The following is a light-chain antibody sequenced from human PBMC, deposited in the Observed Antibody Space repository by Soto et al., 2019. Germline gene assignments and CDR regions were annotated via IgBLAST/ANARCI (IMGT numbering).Light chain of an antibody. CDR1: QIISSAY. CDR3: QQCGSSLPWT. CDR2: ASS. J-gene: IGKJ1*01. V-gene: IGKV3-20*01. Sequence: EIVLTQSPGTLYLSPGDRATLSCRASQIISSAYLAWYQQRPGQAPRLLIYASSSRATGIPDRFSGSGSGTDFTLTISRLEPEDFAVYYCQQCGSSLPWTFGQGTKVQ.